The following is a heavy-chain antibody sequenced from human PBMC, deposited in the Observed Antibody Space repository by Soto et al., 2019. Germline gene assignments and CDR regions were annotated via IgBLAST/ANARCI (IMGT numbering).Heavy chain of an antibody. V-gene: IGHV4-39*02. CDR1: GGSIRTGDYY. CDR2: VYYTGTT. D-gene: IGHD2-21*02. J-gene: IGHJ4*02. CDR3: ARGPPIVMGTTIVPRNYYFGY. Sequence: PSETLSLTCTVSGGSIRTGDYYWVWIRQTPGRGLEWIGSVYYTGTTYYTPSLQGRVTMSADTSKNTFFLELRSVTAADTAVYFCARGPPIVMGTTIVPRNYYFGYWGQGTLVTVSS.